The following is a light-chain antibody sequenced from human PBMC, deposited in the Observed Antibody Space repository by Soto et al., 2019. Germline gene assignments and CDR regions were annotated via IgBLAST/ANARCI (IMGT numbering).Light chain of an antibody. CDR2: EVS. CDR1: RSDVGGYKF. CDR3: SSSYAGSNVFV. J-gene: IGLJ1*01. Sequence: QSVLTQPPSASGSLGQSVTISCTGTRSDVGGYKFASWYQQHPGKAPRLIIYEVSKRPSGVPDRFSGSKSGNTASLTVSGLQAEDEADYHCSSSYAGSNVFVFGSGTKVTVL. V-gene: IGLV2-8*01.